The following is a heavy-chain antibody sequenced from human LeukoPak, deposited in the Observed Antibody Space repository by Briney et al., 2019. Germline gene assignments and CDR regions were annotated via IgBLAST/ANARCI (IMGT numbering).Heavy chain of an antibody. CDR1: GGSISSNSYY. D-gene: IGHD6-13*01. CDR2: IYYSGNT. V-gene: IGHV4-39*07. CDR3: ARNLIPEQLVLNF. J-gene: IGHJ4*02. Sequence: SETLSLTCAVSGGSISSNSYYWGWIRQPPGKGLEWIGSIYYSGNTDYNPSLKSRVTISVETSKNQFSLNLKSVTPEDTAVYYCARNLIPEQLVLNFWGQGTLVTVSS.